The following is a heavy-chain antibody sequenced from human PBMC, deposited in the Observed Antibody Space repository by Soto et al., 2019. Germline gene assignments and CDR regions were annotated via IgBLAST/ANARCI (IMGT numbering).Heavy chain of an antibody. CDR2: IYYSGST. Sequence: SETLSLTCTVSGGSISSYYWSWIRQPPGKGLEWIGYIYYSGSTNYNPSLKSRVTISVDTSKNQFSLKLISVTAADTAVYYCARTGGYFDWLPPYYFDYWGQGTLVTVSS. J-gene: IGHJ4*02. D-gene: IGHD3-9*01. CDR1: GGSISSYY. V-gene: IGHV4-59*08. CDR3: ARTGGYFDWLPPYYFDY.